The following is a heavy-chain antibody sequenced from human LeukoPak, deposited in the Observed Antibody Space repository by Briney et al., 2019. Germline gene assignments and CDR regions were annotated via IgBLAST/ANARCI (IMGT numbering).Heavy chain of an antibody. V-gene: IGHV4-59*08. CDR2: IYYSGST. D-gene: IGHD1-26*01. J-gene: IGHJ4*02. Sequence: SETLSLTCTVSGGSISSYYWSWIRQPPGKGLEWIGYIYYSGSTNYNPSLKSRVTISVDTSKNQFSLKLSSVTAADTAVYYCARRGKGGTVDYWGQGTLVTVSS. CDR3: ARRGKGGTVDY. CDR1: GGSISSYY.